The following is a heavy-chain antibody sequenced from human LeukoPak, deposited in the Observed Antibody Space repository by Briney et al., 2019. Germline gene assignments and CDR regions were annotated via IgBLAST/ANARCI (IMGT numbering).Heavy chain of an antibody. J-gene: IGHJ3*02. V-gene: IGHV3-15*01. Sequence: GGSLRLSCAASGFTFSNAWMSWVRQAPGKGLEWVGRIKIKTDGGTTDYAAPVKGRFTISRDDSKNTLYLQMNSLKTEDTAVYYCTEIVVVTNDAFDIWGQGTMVTVSS. CDR2: IKIKTDGGTT. CDR3: TEIVVVTNDAFDI. D-gene: IGHD3-22*01. CDR1: GFTFSNAW.